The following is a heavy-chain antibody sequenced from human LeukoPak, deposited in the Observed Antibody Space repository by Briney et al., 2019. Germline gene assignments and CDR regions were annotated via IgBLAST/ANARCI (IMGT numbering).Heavy chain of an antibody. CDR3: ARGQAVGATQEYFDY. CDR2: ISYDGSKQ. D-gene: IGHD1-26*01. V-gene: IGHV3-30*03. J-gene: IGHJ4*02. Sequence: GGSLRLSCAASGFSFSSYGMHWVRQAPGKGLEWVAVISYDGSKQYYADSVKGRFTISRDNSMNTLYLQMNSLRADDTAVYYCARGQAVGATQEYFDYWGQGTLVTVSS. CDR1: GFSFSSYG.